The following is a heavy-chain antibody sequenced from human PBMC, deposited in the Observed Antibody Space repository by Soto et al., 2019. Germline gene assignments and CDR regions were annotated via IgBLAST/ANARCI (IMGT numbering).Heavy chain of an antibody. CDR3: ARDWDNSGSHSSGLYYYYGMDV. J-gene: IGHJ6*02. V-gene: IGHV4-31*03. CDR2: IYSSGSS. CDR1: GASISSAGYY. Sequence: PSETLSLTCTVSGASISSAGYYWSWIRQHPGEGLEWIGYIYSSGSSYYADSVKGRFTVSRDNSKNTVYLQMNSLRAEDTAVYYCARDWDNSGSHSSGLYYYYGMDVWGQGTTVTVSS. D-gene: IGHD1-26*01.